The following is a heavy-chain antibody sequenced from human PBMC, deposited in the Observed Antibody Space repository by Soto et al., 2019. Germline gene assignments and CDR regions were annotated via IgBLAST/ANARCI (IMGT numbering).Heavy chain of an antibody. CDR3: ARGVKLLATSDWFDP. V-gene: IGHV4-31*03. Sequence: SETLSLTCTVSGDSISGVGYYWTWNRQHPEKGLEWIRNIDYSGRTNYNPPLGRRIFISSATSENQFSLRLKSLTAADTAVYFCARGVKLLATSDWFDPWGQGTLVTVSS. CDR2: IDYSGRT. J-gene: IGHJ5*02. D-gene: IGHD2-21*01. CDR1: GDSISGVGYY.